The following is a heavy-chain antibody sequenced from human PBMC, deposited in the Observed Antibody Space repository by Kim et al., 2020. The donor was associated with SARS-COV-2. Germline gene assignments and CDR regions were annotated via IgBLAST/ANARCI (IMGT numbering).Heavy chain of an antibody. CDR2: IIPIFGTA. CDR3: ARALWQNPGYYYYGMDV. CDR1: GGTFSSYA. J-gene: IGHJ6*02. D-gene: IGHD3-10*01. V-gene: IGHV1-69*13. Sequence: SVKVSCKASGGTFSSYAISWVRQAPGQGLEWMGGIIPIFGTANYAQKFQGRVTITADESTSTDYMELSSLRSEDTAVYYCARALWQNPGYYYYGMDVWGQGTTVTVSS.